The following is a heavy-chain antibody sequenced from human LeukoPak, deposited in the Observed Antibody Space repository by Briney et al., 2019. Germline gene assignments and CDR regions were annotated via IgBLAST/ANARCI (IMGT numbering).Heavy chain of an antibody. D-gene: IGHD6-19*01. Sequence: SETLSLTCTVSGGSINNYYWSWIRQPPGKGLEWIGNVYYSGSTNYNPSLKSRVTISLDTSKNQFSLKLSSVTAADTAVYYCVRGSGWYYYWGQGTLVTVSS. J-gene: IGHJ4*02. V-gene: IGHV4-59*01. CDR1: GGSINNYY. CDR2: VYYSGST. CDR3: VRGSGWYYY.